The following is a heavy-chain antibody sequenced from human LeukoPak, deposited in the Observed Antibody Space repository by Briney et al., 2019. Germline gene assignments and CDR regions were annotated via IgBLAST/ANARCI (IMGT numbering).Heavy chain of an antibody. J-gene: IGHJ4*02. V-gene: IGHV1-2*02. Sequence: ASVKVSCKTSGYSFSDYTMHWGRQAPGEGLEWLGWFNPDTGDTFSAQRFQGRVTLTWDTARRTAYMEMRNLNVDDTAVFYCVTQSFDFWGQGTLVTVSS. CDR1: GYSFSDYT. CDR2: FNPDTGDT. D-gene: IGHD2-15*01. CDR3: VTQSFDF.